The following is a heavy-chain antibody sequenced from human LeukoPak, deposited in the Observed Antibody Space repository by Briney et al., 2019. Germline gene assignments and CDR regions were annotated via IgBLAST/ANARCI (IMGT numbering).Heavy chain of an antibody. CDR1: GFLFSNHN. D-gene: IGHD4-23*01. Sequence: GGSLRLSCAASGFLFSNHNMNWVRQAPGKGLEWLSYISGASDNIHYADSVKGRFTVSRDNDKDVLYLQMNSLRAEDTAVYFCARHHGGGWLDPWGQGTLVTVSS. CDR2: ISGASDNI. J-gene: IGHJ5*02. V-gene: IGHV3-48*01. CDR3: ARHHGGGWLDP.